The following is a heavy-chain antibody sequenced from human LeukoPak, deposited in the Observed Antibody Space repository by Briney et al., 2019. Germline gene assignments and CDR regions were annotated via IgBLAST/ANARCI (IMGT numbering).Heavy chain of an antibody. CDR1: GYTLHGYY. V-gene: IGHV1-46*02. CDR2: INPSGGST. D-gene: IGHD3-22*01. CDR3: ARDLRYYYDSSGYLDY. Sequence: ASVKVSCKASGYTLHGYYMHWVRQAPGQGLEWMRIINPSGGSTSYAQKFQGRVTMTRDTSTSTVYMELSSLRSEDTAVYYCARDLRYYYDSSGYLDYWGQGTLVTVSS. J-gene: IGHJ4*02.